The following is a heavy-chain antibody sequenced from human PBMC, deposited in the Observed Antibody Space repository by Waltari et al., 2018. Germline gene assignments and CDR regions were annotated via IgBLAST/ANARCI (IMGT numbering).Heavy chain of an antibody. CDR1: GCTFSSYA. CDR3: AKSHGMDA. CDR2: ISGSGGSK. Sequence: EVQLLESGGGLVQPVGSLRLSCAASGCTFSSYARGWDRQEPGMGLVGVLDISGSGGSKSYADAVKGRFIISRDNSKNMLFLQMNSLRAEDTAGYYCAKSHGMDAWGQGTTVTVSS. J-gene: IGHJ6*02. V-gene: IGHV3-23*01.